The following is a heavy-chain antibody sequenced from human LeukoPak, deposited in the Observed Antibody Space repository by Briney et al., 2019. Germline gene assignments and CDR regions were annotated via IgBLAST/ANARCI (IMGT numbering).Heavy chain of an antibody. V-gene: IGHV4-34*01. J-gene: IGHJ4*02. CDR2: INHSGST. CDR3: ARCVGATARDY. CDR1: GGSFSGYY. D-gene: IGHD1-26*01. Sequence: PSETLSLTCAVYGGSFSGYYWSWIRQPPGKGLEWIGEINHSGSTNYNPSLKSRVTISVDTSKNQFSLKLSSVTAADTAVYYCARCVGATARDYWGQGTLVTVSS.